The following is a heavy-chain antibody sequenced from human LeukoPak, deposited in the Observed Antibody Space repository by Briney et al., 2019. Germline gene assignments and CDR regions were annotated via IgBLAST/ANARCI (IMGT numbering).Heavy chain of an antibody. Sequence: PGGSLRLSCAASGFTFSSYSMNWVRQAAGKGLEWVSYISSSSSTIYYAASVKGRFTISRDNAENSLYLQMNNLRAEDTAVYYCARDGQWGLGMDVWGQGTTVTVSS. V-gene: IGHV3-48*04. CDR2: ISSSSSTI. CDR3: ARDGQWGLGMDV. D-gene: IGHD6-19*01. CDR1: GFTFSSYS. J-gene: IGHJ6*02.